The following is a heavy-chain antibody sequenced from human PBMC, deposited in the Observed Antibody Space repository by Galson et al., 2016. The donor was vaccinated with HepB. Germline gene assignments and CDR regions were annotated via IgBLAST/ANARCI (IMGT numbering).Heavy chain of an antibody. D-gene: IGHD3-3*01. V-gene: IGHV3-23*01. J-gene: IGHJ5*02. CDR1: GFNFNKYG. Sequence: SLRLSCAASGFNFNKYGMHWVRQAPGKGLEWLADISGRGDKIVYADSVRGRFTISRDNSKNTVFLQMDSLRVEDTALYYCAGSWTWGQGALVTVSS. CDR3: AGSWT. CDR2: ISGRGDKI.